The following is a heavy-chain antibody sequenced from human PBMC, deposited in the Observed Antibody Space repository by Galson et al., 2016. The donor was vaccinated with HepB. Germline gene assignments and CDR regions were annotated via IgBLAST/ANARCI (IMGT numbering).Heavy chain of an antibody. Sequence: SVKVSCKASGYTFTGYYIHWVRQAPGQGLEWMGWINPNTGGTNYAQKFQGWVTLTRDTSIRTAYMELRRLRSDDTAVYYCTREWGQTNYGSGSNYDDYYGLDVWGQGATVTVSS. V-gene: IGHV1-2*04. CDR1: GYTFTGYY. CDR2: INPNTGGT. CDR3: TREWGQTNYGSGSNYDDYYGLDV. J-gene: IGHJ6*02. D-gene: IGHD3-10*01.